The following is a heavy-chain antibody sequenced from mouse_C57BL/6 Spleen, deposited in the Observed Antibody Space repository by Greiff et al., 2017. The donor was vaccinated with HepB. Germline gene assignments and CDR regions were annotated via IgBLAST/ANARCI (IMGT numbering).Heavy chain of an antibody. D-gene: IGHD1-1*01. CDR2: IDPSDSYT. J-gene: IGHJ3*01. CDR3: ATKYGSRFAY. V-gene: IGHV1-50*01. Sequence: QVQLQQPGAELVKPGASVKLSCKASGYTFTSYWMQWVKQRPGQGLEWIGEIDPSDSYTNYNQKFKGKATLTVDTSSSTAYMQLSSLTSEDSAVYHCATKYGSRFAYWGQGTLVTVSA. CDR1: GYTFTSYW.